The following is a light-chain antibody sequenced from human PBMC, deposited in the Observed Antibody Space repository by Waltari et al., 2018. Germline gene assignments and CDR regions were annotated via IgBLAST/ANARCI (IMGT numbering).Light chain of an antibody. J-gene: IGKJ1*01. CDR2: GAS. CDR1: QSVSSSY. Sequence: EIVLTQPPGPLSLSPGARATLSCRASQSVSSSYLAWYQQKPGQAPRLLIYGASSRATGIPDRFSGSGSGTDFTLTISRLEPEDFAVYYCQQYGSSPRTFGQGTKVEIK. V-gene: IGKV3-20*01. CDR3: QQYGSSPRT.